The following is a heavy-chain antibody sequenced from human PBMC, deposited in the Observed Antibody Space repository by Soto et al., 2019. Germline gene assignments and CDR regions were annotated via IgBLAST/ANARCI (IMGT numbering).Heavy chain of an antibody. CDR3: AAGYTTGPDAFDI. V-gene: IGHV5-51*01. CDR2: IFPGGSDT. Sequence: VHSLKISCKPSRYNFANYWIGWVRQMPGKGLEWMGMIFPGGSDTPNSPSLQGQITMSVDKSDSSAYLQWRSLMASDTAMYYWAAGYTTGPDAFDIWGQGTIGTVSS. CDR1: RYNFANYW. D-gene: IGHD6-13*01. J-gene: IGHJ3*02.